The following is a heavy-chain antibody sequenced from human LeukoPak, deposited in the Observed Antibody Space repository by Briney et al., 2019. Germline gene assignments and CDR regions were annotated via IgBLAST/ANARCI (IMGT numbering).Heavy chain of an antibody. Sequence: SVKVSCTASGGTFSSYAISWVRQAPGQGLEWMGRIIPILGMPNYAQKFQGRVTITADKSTTTAYMELSSLRSEDTAVYYCATEAIVVVTARDYWYFDLWGRGTLVTVSS. CDR2: IIPILGMP. CDR1: GGTFSSYA. D-gene: IGHD2-21*02. J-gene: IGHJ2*01. V-gene: IGHV1-69*04. CDR3: ATEAIVVVTARDYWYFDL.